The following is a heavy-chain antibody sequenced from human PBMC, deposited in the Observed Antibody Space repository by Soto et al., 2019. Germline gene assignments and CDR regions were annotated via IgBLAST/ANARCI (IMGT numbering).Heavy chain of an antibody. CDR1: GGTFSSYT. V-gene: IGHV1-69*02. D-gene: IGHD6-13*01. Sequence: ASVKVSCKASGGTFSSYTISWVRQAPGQGLEWMGRIIPILGIANYAQKFQGRVTITADKSTSTAYMELSSLRSKDTAVYYCAALGVAAAGPQIWGQGTLVTVSS. J-gene: IGHJ4*02. CDR3: AALGVAAAGPQI. CDR2: IIPILGIA.